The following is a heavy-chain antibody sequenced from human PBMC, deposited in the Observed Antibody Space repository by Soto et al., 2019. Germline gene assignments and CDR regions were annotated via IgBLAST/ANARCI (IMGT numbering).Heavy chain of an antibody. D-gene: IGHD3-22*01. V-gene: IGHV4-38-2*02. Sequence: SETLSLTCAVSGFSISSGYFWGWIRQPPGKGPEWLGSIYHSGTTYYNPSVKGRVTISVDTSKNQFSLKMSSVTAADTAVYYCARDSSGYYWFDPWGQGTLVTISS. J-gene: IGHJ5*02. CDR2: IYHSGTT. CDR1: GFSISSGYF. CDR3: ARDSSGYYWFDP.